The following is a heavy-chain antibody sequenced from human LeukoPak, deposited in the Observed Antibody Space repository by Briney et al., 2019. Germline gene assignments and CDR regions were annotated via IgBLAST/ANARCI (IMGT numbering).Heavy chain of an antibody. CDR1: GFTFSSYA. CDR3: ARVFIVVVPAAILDYGMDV. Sequence: GGSLRLSCAASGFTFSSYAMHWVRQAPGKGLEWVAVISYDGSNKYYADSEKGRFTISRDNSKNTLYLQMNSLRAEDTAVYYCARVFIVVVPAAILDYGMDVWGQGTTVTVSS. V-gene: IGHV3-30-3*01. J-gene: IGHJ6*02. CDR2: ISYDGSNK. D-gene: IGHD2-2*02.